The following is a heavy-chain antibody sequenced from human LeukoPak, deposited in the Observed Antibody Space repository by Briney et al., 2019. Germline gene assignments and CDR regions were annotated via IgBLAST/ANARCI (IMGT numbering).Heavy chain of an antibody. D-gene: IGHD3-22*01. J-gene: IGHJ4*02. V-gene: IGHV4-59*12. Sequence: SETLSLTCTVSGGSISSYYWSWIRQPPGKGLEWIGYIYYSGSTNYNPSLKSRVTISVDTSKNQFSLKLSSVTAADTAVYYCARWWGRIYYPYYFDYWGQGTLVTVSS. CDR2: IYYSGST. CDR3: ARWWGRIYYPYYFDY. CDR1: GGSISSYY.